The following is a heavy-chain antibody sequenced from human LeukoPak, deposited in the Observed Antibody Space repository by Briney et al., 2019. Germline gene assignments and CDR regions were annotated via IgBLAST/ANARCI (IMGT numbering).Heavy chain of an antibody. CDR1: GYTFTSYG. V-gene: IGHV1-18*01. Sequence: ASVKVSCKASGYTFTSYGISWVRQAPGQGLEWMGWISAYNSNTNYAQKLQGRVTMTTDTSTSTAYMELRSLRSDDTAVYYCARGYCSSTSRYLAGDWFDPWGQGTLVTVSS. CDR2: ISAYNSNT. CDR3: ARGYCSSTSRYLAGDWFDP. J-gene: IGHJ5*02. D-gene: IGHD2-2*01.